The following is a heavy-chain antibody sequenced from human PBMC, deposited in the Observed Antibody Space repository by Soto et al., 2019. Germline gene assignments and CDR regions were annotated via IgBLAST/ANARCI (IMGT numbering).Heavy chain of an antibody. Sequence: KPSETLSLTCAVYGGSFSGYYWSWIRQPPGKGLEWIGEINHSGSTNYNPSLKSRVTISVDTSKNQFSLKLSSVTAADTAVYYCARGALWFGGWEAYYYYMDVWGKGTTVTVSS. D-gene: IGHD3-10*01. CDR2: INHSGST. J-gene: IGHJ6*03. CDR1: GGSFSGYY. CDR3: ARGALWFGGWEAYYYYMDV. V-gene: IGHV4-34*01.